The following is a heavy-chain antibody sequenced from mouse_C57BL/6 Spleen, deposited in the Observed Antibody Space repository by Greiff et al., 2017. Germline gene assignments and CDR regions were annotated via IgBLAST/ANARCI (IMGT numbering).Heavy chain of an antibody. CDR2: ISSGGDYI. CDR3: TRGTVVAPFAY. D-gene: IGHD1-1*01. CDR1: GFTFSSYA. V-gene: IGHV5-9-1*02. Sequence: DVHLVESGEGLVKPGGSLKLSCAASGFTFSSYAMSWVRQTPEKRLEWVAYISSGGDYIYYADTVKGRFTISRDNARNTLYLQMSSLKSEDTAMYYCTRGTVVAPFAYWGQGTLVTVSA. J-gene: IGHJ3*01.